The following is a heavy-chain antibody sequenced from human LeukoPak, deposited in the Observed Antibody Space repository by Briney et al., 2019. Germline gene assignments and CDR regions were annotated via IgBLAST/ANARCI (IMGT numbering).Heavy chain of an antibody. CDR1: GDSVSSNSAA. Sequence: SQTLSLICAISGDSVSSNSAAWNWIRQSPSRGLEWLGRTYYRSKWYNDYAVSVKSRITINPDTSKNQFSLQLNSVTPEDTAVYYCARDKNYDFWSGYYTGIAGNWFDPWGQGTLVTVSS. CDR2: TYYRSKWYN. D-gene: IGHD3-3*01. CDR3: ARDKNYDFWSGYYTGIAGNWFDP. J-gene: IGHJ5*02. V-gene: IGHV6-1*01.